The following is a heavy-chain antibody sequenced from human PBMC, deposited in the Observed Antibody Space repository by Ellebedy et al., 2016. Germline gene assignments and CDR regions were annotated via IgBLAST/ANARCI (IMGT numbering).Heavy chain of an antibody. CDR2: ISSSGDNT. CDR1: GFTFSDAA. J-gene: IGHJ5*02. V-gene: IGHV3-23*01. D-gene: IGHD2-2*01. CDR3: ASTRGP. Sequence: GESLKISCAASGFTFSDAAMNWVRQAPGKGLEWVSLISSSGDNTFYADYVKGRFTISRDDSKNTLYLEMNSLRAEDTAVYYCASTRGPWGQGTLVTVSS.